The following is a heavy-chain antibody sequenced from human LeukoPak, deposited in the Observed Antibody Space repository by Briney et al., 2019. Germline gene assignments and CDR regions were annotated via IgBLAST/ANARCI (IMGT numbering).Heavy chain of an antibody. V-gene: IGHV4-59*08. CDR3: ARVWQLHDAFDI. CDR2: IYYSGST. J-gene: IGHJ3*02. Sequence: PSETLSLTCTVSGGSISSYYWSWIRQPPGKGLEWIGYIYYSGSTNYNPSLKSRVTISVDTSKNQFSLKLSSVTAADTAVYYCARVWQLHDAFDIWGQGTMVTVSS. D-gene: IGHD1-1*01. CDR1: GGSISSYY.